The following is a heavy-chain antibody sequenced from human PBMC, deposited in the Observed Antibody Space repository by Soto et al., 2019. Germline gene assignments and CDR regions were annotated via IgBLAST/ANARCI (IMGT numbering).Heavy chain of an antibody. D-gene: IGHD5-12*01. J-gene: IGHJ6*02. Sequence: QVQLVESGGGVVQPGRSLRLSCAASGFTFSSYGMHWVRQAPGKGLEWVALVWCDGGNNYYADPVKGPFTNSRDNSKNTLYLQMNSLRDEDTAVYYCVRAAGYSGNDYVYYYGMDVWGQGTTVPVSS. V-gene: IGHV3-33*01. CDR1: GFTFSSYG. CDR2: VWCDGGNN. CDR3: VRAAGYSGNDYVYYYGMDV.